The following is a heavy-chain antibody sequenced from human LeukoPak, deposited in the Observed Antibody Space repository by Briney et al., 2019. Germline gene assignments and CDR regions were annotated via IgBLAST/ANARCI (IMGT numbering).Heavy chain of an antibody. V-gene: IGHV3-30*18. CDR3: AKPHPLDSTPTTWFDP. D-gene: IGHD2/OR15-2a*01. CDR2: ISYDGSYK. Sequence: GGSLRLSCAASGFTFNNYYMHWVRQAPGKGLEWVAVISYDGSYKYYGDSVKGRFTISRDNSKNTLYLQMNSLRAEDTAVYYCAKPHPLDSTPTTWFDPWGQGTLVTVSS. CDR1: GFTFNNYY. J-gene: IGHJ5*02.